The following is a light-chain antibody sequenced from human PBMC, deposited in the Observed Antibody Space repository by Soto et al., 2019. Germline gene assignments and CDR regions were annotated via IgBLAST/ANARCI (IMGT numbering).Light chain of an antibody. Sequence: DIQMTQSLSSLSESVGDTVTITCRASQSISNSLSWYQQKPGKAPKFLIYVASTLQRGVPSRFSGSGSGTDFTLTISSLQPEDVATYYCQQTFSPPYTFGQGTKLEIK. CDR3: QQTFSPPYT. V-gene: IGKV1-39*01. CDR2: VAS. J-gene: IGKJ2*01. CDR1: QSISNS.